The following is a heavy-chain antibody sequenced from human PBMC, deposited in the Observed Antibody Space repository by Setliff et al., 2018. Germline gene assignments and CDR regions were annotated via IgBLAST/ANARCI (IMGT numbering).Heavy chain of an antibody. D-gene: IGHD3-3*01. CDR2: IYTSWST. V-gene: IGHV4-61*09. Sequence: SETLSLTCTVSGGSVGSDFSYWTWIRQPAGKGLEWIGQIYTSWSTNYNPSLQSRVTISLDASKNQFSLRLTSVTTADTAVYYCARVTGFFYVDAWGKGTTVTVSS. CDR1: GGSVGSDFSY. J-gene: IGHJ6*03. CDR3: ARVTGFFYVDA.